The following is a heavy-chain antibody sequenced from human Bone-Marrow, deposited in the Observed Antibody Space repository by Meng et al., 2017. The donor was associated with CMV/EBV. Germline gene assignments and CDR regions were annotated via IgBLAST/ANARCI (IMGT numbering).Heavy chain of an antibody. J-gene: IGHJ4*02. CDR3: ARAGTETRGLDY. CDR1: GYTFTSYY. Sequence: ASVKVSCKASGYTFTSYYMHWVRQAPGQGLEWMGIINPSGGSTSYAQKFQGRVTITTDESTSTAYMELSSLRSEDTAVYYCARAGTETRGLDYWGQGTRVTVSS. V-gene: IGHV1-46*01. D-gene: IGHD1-1*01. CDR2: INPSGGST.